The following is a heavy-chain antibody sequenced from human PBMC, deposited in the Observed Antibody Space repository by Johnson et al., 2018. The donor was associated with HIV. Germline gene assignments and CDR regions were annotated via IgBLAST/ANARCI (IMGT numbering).Heavy chain of an antibody. V-gene: IGHV3-72*01. CDR2: CRNKANSHIA. J-gene: IGHJ3*02. Sequence: VQLVESGGGLVHLGGSLRLSCAASGFTFSDHYMDWVRQAPGKGLEWVGRCRNKANSHIADYAASVKGRFTISRDNSKNTLYLQLNSLTAADTAVYYCARDIVVVLAVTGTGAAFDIWGQGTMVTVSS. CDR1: GFTFSDHY. D-gene: IGHD2-15*01. CDR3: ARDIVVVLAVTGTGAAFDI.